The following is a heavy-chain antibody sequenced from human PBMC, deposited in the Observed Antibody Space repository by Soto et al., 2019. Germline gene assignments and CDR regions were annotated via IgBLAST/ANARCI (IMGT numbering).Heavy chain of an antibody. CDR2: ISHSETT. V-gene: IGHV4-30-4*01. J-gene: IGHJ4*02. CDR3: AGFGVGDRDDK. CDR1: GSYITSGDYH. Sequence: SETLSLTCSVSGSYITSGDYHWTWIRQAPGKGLEWLGYISHSETTYYSPALKDRIIISSDFSMNQFSLRLNSVTAADTAVYFCAGFGVGDRDDKWGQGTLVTVSS. D-gene: IGHD2-8*01.